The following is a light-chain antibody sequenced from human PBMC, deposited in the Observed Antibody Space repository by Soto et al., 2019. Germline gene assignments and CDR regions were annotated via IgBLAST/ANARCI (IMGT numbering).Light chain of an antibody. CDR2: EVN. V-gene: IGLV2-23*02. CDR1: TSDVGNFDL. Sequence: QSALTQPASVSGSPGQSITISCTGTTSDVGNFDLVSWYQRHPGKAHQLIIYEVNKRPSGVSNRFSGYKSGNTASLTISGLQAEDEADYSCCSYAGIRGWIFGGGTKVTVL. CDR3: CSYAGIRGWI. J-gene: IGLJ2*01.